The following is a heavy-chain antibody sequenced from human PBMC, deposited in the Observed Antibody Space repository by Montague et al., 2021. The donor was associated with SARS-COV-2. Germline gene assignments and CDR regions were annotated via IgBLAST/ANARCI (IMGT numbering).Heavy chain of an antibody. Sequence: SETLSLTCTVPGVSISSAHYCWGWVRQTPGKGLEWIGNIFYDGTSRSNPSLNSRVTISVDTSKKQFSLKLSSVTAADTAVYYCARGLGGGSGSHFDYWGQGTLVTVSS. D-gene: IGHD2-15*01. CDR2: IFYDGTS. CDR3: ARGLGGGSGSHFDY. J-gene: IGHJ4*02. CDR1: GVSISSAHYC. V-gene: IGHV4-39*01.